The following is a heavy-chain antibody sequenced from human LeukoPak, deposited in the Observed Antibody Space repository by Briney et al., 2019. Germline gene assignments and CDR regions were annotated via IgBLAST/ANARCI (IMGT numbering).Heavy chain of an antibody. D-gene: IGHD2-2*02. CDR3: ARELGYCSSTSCYSHWFDP. J-gene: IGHJ5*02. CDR1: GYTFTSYA. Sequence: EASVKVSCKASGYTFTSYAMNWVRQAPGQGLEWMGWINTNTGNPTYAQGFTGRFVFSLDTSVSTAYLQISSLKAEDTAVYYCARELGYCSSTSCYSHWFDPWGQGTLVTVSS. V-gene: IGHV7-4-1*02. CDR2: INTNTGNP.